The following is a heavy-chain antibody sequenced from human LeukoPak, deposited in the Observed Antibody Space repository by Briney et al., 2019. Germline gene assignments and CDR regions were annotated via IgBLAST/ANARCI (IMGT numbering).Heavy chain of an antibody. J-gene: IGHJ5*02. CDR1: GGTFSSYA. D-gene: IGHD4-17*01. Sequence: SVKVSCKASGGTFSSYAISWVRQAPGQGLEWMGRIIPIFGTANYAQKFQGRVTITTDESTSTAYMELSSLRSEDTAVYYCARYADYGDYNWFDPWGQGTLVTVSS. V-gene: IGHV1-69*05. CDR2: IIPIFGTA. CDR3: ARYADYGDYNWFDP.